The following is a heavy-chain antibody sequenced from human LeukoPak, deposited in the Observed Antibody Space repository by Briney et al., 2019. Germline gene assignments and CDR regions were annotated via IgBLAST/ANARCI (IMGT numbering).Heavy chain of an antibody. D-gene: IGHD3-10*01. V-gene: IGHV3-48*01. CDR3: ARENYASGSYGDY. J-gene: IGHJ4*02. CDR2: ISSSSTTI. Sequence: PGGSLRLSCATSGFTFSFYSMNWVRQAPGKGLEWVSYISSSSTTIYYADSVKGRFTISRDDAKNSLYLHMNSLRAEDTAVYYCARENYASGSYGDYWGQGTLVTVSS. CDR1: GFTFSFYS.